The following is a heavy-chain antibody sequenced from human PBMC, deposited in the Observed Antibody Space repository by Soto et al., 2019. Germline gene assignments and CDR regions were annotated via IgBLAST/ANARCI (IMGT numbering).Heavy chain of an antibody. CDR1: GGSFSGYY. CDR2: INHSGRT. Sequence: QVQLQQWGAGLLKPSETLSLTCAVYGGSFSGYYWSWIRQPPGKGLEWIGEINHSGRTNYNPSLKSRVTISVDTSKNQFSLKLSSVTAADTAVYYCARGYCSSTSCYPDCTDGGDPWGQGTLVTVSS. J-gene: IGHJ5*02. V-gene: IGHV4-34*01. D-gene: IGHD2-2*01. CDR3: ARGYCSSTSCYPDCTDGGDP.